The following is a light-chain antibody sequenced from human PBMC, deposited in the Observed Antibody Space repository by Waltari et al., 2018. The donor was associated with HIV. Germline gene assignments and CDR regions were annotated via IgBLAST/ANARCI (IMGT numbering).Light chain of an antibody. CDR2: SVS. Sequence: DIQMTQSTSSPSSFVGDIVTITCRSSQSIRMYLNWYHQKPGKAPKVLITSVSALQDGVSSRFSGGGSGTHFTLAITNLQSEDIGTYFCQQTYDLPITFGGGAKV. J-gene: IGKJ4*01. CDR3: QQTYDLPIT. CDR1: QSIRMY. V-gene: IGKV1-39*01.